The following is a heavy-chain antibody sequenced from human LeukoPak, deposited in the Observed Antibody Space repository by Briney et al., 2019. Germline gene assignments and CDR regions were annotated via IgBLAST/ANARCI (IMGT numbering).Heavy chain of an antibody. V-gene: IGHV1-8*01. Sequence: ASVKVSCKASGYTFTSYDINWVRQATGLGPEWMGWMNPNRGNTGYAQKFQGRVTMTRNNSISTAYLELSSLTSEDTAVYYCARGPNKYDGGNSGSAWFDPWGQGSLVTVSS. J-gene: IGHJ5*02. CDR1: GYTFTSYD. CDR2: MNPNRGNT. CDR3: ARGPNKYDGGNSGSAWFDP. D-gene: IGHD4-23*01.